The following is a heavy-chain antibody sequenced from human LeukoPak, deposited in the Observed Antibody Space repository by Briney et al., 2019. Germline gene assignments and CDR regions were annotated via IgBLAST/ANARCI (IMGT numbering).Heavy chain of an antibody. CDR2: ISSSGSTI. Sequence: GGSLRLSCAASGFTFSSYEMNWVRQAPGKGLEWVSYISSSGSTIYYADSVKGRFTISRDNSKNTLYLQMNSLRAEDTAIYYCAKVHRAYDYDSGSYYDSGFDYWGQGTLVTVSS. J-gene: IGHJ4*02. CDR3: AKVHRAYDYDSGSYYDSGFDY. CDR1: GFTFSSYE. D-gene: IGHD3-10*01. V-gene: IGHV3-48*03.